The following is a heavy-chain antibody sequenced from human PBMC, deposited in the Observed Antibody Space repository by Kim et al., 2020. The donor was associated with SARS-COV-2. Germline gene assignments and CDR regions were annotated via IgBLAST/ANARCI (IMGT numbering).Heavy chain of an antibody. CDR1: GGSFSGYY. V-gene: IGHV4-34*01. Sequence: SETLSLTCAVYGGSFSGYYWSWIRQPPGKGLEWIGEINHSGSTNYNPSLKSRVTISVDTSKNQFSLKLSSVTAADTAVYYCATTGPYDSSGYDYWGQGTLVTVSS. D-gene: IGHD3-22*01. CDR2: INHSGST. J-gene: IGHJ4*02. CDR3: ATTGPYDSSGYDY.